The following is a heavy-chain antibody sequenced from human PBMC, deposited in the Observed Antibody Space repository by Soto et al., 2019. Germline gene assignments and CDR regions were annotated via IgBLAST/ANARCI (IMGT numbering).Heavy chain of an antibody. V-gene: IGHV4-34*01. Sequence: QVQLQQWGAGLLEPSETLSLTCVVYGGSFTGYFWSWIRQSPGTGLEWIGQINRSGSSNYNPSLKSRVTISVDTSKSEVSLKLSSVTAADTAVYFCARGPHGNARGFDYWGLGTLVTVSS. D-gene: IGHD1-1*01. CDR1: GGSFTGYF. J-gene: IGHJ4*02. CDR3: ARGPHGNARGFDY. CDR2: INRSGSS.